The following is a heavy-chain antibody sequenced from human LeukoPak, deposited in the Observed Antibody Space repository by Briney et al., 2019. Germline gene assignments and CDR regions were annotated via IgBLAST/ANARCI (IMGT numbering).Heavy chain of an antibody. CDR1: GYSFTSYW. Sequence: GESLKISCKGSGYSFTSYWIGWVRQMPGKGLEWMGIIYPGDSDTRYSPSFQGQVTISAGKSISTTYLQWSSLKASDTAMYYCARLPYDSSGYYAKHFDYWGQGTLVTVSS. D-gene: IGHD3-22*01. J-gene: IGHJ4*02. CDR3: ARLPYDSSGYYAKHFDY. CDR2: IYPGDSDT. V-gene: IGHV5-51*01.